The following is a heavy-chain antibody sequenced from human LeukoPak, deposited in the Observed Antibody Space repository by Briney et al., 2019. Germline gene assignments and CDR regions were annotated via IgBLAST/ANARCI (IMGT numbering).Heavy chain of an antibody. CDR3: ARDQEGFDY. CDR2: IYPRDGST. J-gene: IGHJ4*02. V-gene: IGHV1-46*01. CDR1: GYTFTSYG. Sequence: ASVKVPCKASGYTFTSYGISWVRQAPGQGLEWMGMIYPRDGSTSYAQKFQGRVTVTRDTSTSTVHMELSGLRSEDTAVYYCARDQEGFDYWGQGTLVTVSS.